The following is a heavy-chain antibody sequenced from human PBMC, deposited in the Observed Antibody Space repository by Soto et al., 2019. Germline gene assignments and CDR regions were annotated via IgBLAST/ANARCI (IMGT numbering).Heavy chain of an antibody. J-gene: IGHJ6*02. CDR1: GFTISTYH. CDR3: TRDGRRGYEIDG. V-gene: IGHV3-48*02. CDR2: ISTDLRAL. D-gene: IGHD1-26*01. Sequence: EVKLAESGGDLVQPGGSLRLSCAASGFTISTYHLNWVLQAPGTGLEWVSYISTDLRALYYADSVRGRFTISRDNAQNSLYLQLTSLRDEDTGVYYWTRDGRRGYEIDGGGQGSTVTVS.